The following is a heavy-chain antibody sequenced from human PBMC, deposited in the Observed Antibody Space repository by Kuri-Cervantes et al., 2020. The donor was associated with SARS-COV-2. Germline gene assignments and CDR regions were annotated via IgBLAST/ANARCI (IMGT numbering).Heavy chain of an antibody. V-gene: IGHV3-21*01. J-gene: IGHJ4*02. CDR3: ARSLQVVAL. CDR2: ISSSSSYI. D-gene: IGHD2-15*01. Sequence: GESLKISCAASGFTFSSYTMNWVRQAPGKGLEWVSSISSSSSYIYYADSVKGRFTISRDNAKNSLYLQMNSLRAEDTAVYYCARSLQVVALWGQGTLVTVSS. CDR1: GFTFSSYT.